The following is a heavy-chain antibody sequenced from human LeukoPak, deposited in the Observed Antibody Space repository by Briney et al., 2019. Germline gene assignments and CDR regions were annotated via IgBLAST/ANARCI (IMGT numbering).Heavy chain of an antibody. V-gene: IGHV4-34*01. D-gene: IGHD3-22*01. CDR2: INHSGST. CDR3: AEDYDSSGYAN. J-gene: IGHJ4*02. CDR1: GGSFSGYY. Sequence: SETLSLTCAVYGGSFSGYYWSWIRQPPGKGLEWIGEINHSGSTNYNPSLKSRVTISVDTSKDQFSLKLSSVTAADTAVYYCAEDYDSSGYANWGQGTLVTVS.